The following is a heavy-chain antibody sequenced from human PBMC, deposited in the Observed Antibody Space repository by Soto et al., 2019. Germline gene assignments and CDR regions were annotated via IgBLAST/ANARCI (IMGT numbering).Heavy chain of an antibody. J-gene: IGHJ6*02. CDR3: ARDELSEMATIPSMDV. V-gene: IGHV3-33*01. CDR1: GFTFSSYG. D-gene: IGHD5-12*01. Sequence: PGGSLRLSCAASGFTFSSYGMHWVRQAPGKGLEWVAVIWYDGSNKYYADSVKGRFTISRGNSKNTLYLQMNSLRAEDTAVYYCARDELSEMATIPSMDVWGQGTTVTSP. CDR2: IWYDGSNK.